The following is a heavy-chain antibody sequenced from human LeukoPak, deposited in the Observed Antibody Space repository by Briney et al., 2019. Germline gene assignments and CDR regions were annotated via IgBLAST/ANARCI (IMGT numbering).Heavy chain of an antibody. J-gene: IGHJ4*02. V-gene: IGHV3-23*01. CDR1: GFTFSSYA. D-gene: IGHD3-3*01. CDR2: ISGSGGST. Sequence: GGSLRLSCAASGFTFSSYAMSWVRQAPGKGLEWVSAISGSGGSTYYADSVKGRLTISRDNSKNTLYLQMNSLRAEDTAVYYCAKDQDEVTIFGVVITFDYWGQGTLVTVSS. CDR3: AKDQDEVTIFGVVITFDY.